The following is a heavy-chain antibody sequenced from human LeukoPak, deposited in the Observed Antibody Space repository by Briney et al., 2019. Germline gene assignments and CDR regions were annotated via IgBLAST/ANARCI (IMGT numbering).Heavy chain of an antibody. CDR2: IIPIFGTA. J-gene: IGHJ4*02. Sequence: SVKVSCKASGYTFTSYDINWVRQATGQGLEWIGGIIPIFGTANYAQKFQGRVTITTDDSTSTAYMELSSLRSEDTAVYYCARPRGTDSSGYLYWGQGTLVTVSS. CDR1: GYTFTSYD. V-gene: IGHV1-69*05. CDR3: ARPRGTDSSGYLY. D-gene: IGHD3-22*01.